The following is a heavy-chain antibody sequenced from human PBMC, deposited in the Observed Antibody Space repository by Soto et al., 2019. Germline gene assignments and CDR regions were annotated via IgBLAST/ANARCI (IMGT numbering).Heavy chain of an antibody. Sequence: KPSETLALTCTVSGGSISSSRYDGGWIRQPPGKGLEWIGSIYYSGSTYYNPSLKRRVTISVDTPKNQFSLKLSCVTAADTAVYYCARHGDDTAMVFYGMDVWGHGTTVTVSS. CDR1: GGSISSSRYD. J-gene: IGHJ6*02. CDR2: IYYSGST. CDR3: ARHGDDTAMVFYGMDV. V-gene: IGHV4-39*01. D-gene: IGHD5-18*01.